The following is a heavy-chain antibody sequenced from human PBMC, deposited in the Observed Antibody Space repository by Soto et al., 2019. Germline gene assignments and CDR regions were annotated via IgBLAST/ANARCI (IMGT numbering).Heavy chain of an antibody. CDR1: GFTFSSYA. CDR3: AKGGVVVPAARALGY. Sequence: EVQLLESGGGLVQPGGSLRLSCAASGFTFSSYAMSWVRQAPGKGLEWVSAISGSGGSTYYADSVKGRFTISRDNSKNTLYLRMSSLRAEATAVYYCAKGGVVVPAARALGYWGQGTLVTVSS. J-gene: IGHJ4*02. CDR2: ISGSGGST. D-gene: IGHD2-2*01. V-gene: IGHV3-23*01.